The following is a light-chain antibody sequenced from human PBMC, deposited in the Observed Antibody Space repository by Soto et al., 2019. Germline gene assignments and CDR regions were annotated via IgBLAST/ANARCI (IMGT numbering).Light chain of an antibody. CDR2: GAS. Sequence: EIVMTQSPATLSVSPGERATLSCRASQSVSSNLAWSQQKPGQAPRLLIYGASTRATGIPAWFSGSGSGTEFTLTISSLQSEDFAIYFCQQYNNWPPDRTFGQGTKVEIK. CDR3: QQYNNWPPDRT. CDR1: QSVSSN. J-gene: IGKJ1*01. V-gene: IGKV3-15*01.